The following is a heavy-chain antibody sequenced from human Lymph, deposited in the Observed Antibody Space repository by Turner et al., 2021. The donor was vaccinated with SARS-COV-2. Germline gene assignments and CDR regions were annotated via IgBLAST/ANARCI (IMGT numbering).Heavy chain of an antibody. V-gene: IGHV3-9*01. CDR3: AKDLAGTYYSYFDY. CDR2: INWSGGSI. Sequence: EVQLVESGGGLVQPGRSLRLSCAASGFTFDDYAMHWGRQAPGKGLEWVSGINWSGGSIAYADSVKGRFTNSRDNPKNSLYLQMNSLRAEDTAFYYCAKDLAGTYYSYFDYWGQGTLVTVSS. J-gene: IGHJ4*02. CDR1: GFTFDDYA. D-gene: IGHD1-26*01.